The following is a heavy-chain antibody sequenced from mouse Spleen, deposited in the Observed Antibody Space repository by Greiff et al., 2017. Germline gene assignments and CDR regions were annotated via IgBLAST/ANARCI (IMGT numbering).Heavy chain of an antibody. CDR1: GYTFTSYG. Sequence: QVQLQQSGAELARPGASVKLSCKASGYTFTSYGISWVKQRTGQGLEWIGEIYPRSGNTYYNEKFKGKATLTADKSSSTAYMELRSLTSEDSAVYFCAREGDSNYGGFAYWGQGTLVTVSA. D-gene: IGHD2-5*01. CDR2: IYPRSGNT. V-gene: IGHV1-81*01. J-gene: IGHJ3*01. CDR3: AREGDSNYGGFAY.